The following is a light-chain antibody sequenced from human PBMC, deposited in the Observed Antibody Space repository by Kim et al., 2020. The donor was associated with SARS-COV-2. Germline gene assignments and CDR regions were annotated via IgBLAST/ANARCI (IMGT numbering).Light chain of an antibody. J-gene: IGKJ1*01. V-gene: IGKV3-20*01. CDR2: GPS. CDR1: QSLSSNY. CDR3: QQYSRLPWT. Sequence: EIVLTQSPGTLSLSPGERANLSCMASQSLSSNYLAWHQQKPGQAPRLLIYGPSTRATGIPDRFSGSGSESDFTLTISRLEPEDFAVYYCQQYSRLPWTFGQGTKVDIK.